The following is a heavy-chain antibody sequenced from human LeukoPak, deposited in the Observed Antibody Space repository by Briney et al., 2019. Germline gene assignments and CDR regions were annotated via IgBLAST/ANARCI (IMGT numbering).Heavy chain of an antibody. CDR2: IRSKAYGGTT. CDR1: GFTFGDNA. D-gene: IGHD2-2*01. CDR3: TRDQIDCSSTSCYWYFDY. Sequence: PGGSLRLSCTASGFTFGDNAMSWVRQAPGKGLEWVGFIRSKAYGGTTEYAASVKGRFTISRDDSKSIAYLQINSLKTEDTAVYYCTRDQIDCSSTSCYWYFDYWGQGTLVTVSS. J-gene: IGHJ4*02. V-gene: IGHV3-49*04.